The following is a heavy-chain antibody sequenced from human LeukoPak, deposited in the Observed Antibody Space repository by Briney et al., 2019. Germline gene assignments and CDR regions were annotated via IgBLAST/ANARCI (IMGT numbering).Heavy chain of an antibody. CDR3: AKAFWSGYYKNYYYMDV. D-gene: IGHD3-3*01. V-gene: IGHV3-23*01. CDR2: ISGSGGST. J-gene: IGHJ6*03. Sequence: QAGGSLRLSCAASGFSFSSYAMSWVRQAPGKGLEWVSTISGSGGSTNYADSVKGRFTISRDNSKNTLYLQMNSLRAEDTAVYYCAKAFWSGYYKNYYYMDVWGKGTTVTVSS. CDR1: GFSFSSYA.